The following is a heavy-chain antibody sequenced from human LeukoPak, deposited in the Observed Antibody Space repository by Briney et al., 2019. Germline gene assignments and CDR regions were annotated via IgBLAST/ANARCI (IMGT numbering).Heavy chain of an antibody. CDR3: ARVQGSSWAYYYYYGMDV. CDR1: GFTFSSYW. D-gene: IGHD6-13*01. Sequence: GGSLRLSCAASGFTFSSYWMSWVRQAPGKGLEWVANIKQDGSEKYCVDSVKGRFTISRDNAKNSLYLQMNSLRAEDTAVYYCARVQGSSWAYYYYYGMDVWGRGTTVTVSS. CDR2: IKQDGSEK. J-gene: IGHJ6*04. V-gene: IGHV3-7*03.